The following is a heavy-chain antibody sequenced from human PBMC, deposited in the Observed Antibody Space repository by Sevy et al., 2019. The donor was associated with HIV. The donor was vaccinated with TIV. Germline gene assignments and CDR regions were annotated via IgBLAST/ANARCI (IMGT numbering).Heavy chain of an antibody. CDR2: ISSSSSTI. Sequence: GGSLRLSCAASGFTFSSYSMNWVRQAPGKGLEWVSYISSSSSTIYYAYSVKGRFTISRDNAKNSLYLQMNSLRDEDTAVYYCAREFPSYYYDSSGRSGWFDPWGQGTLVTVSS. J-gene: IGHJ5*02. CDR3: AREFPSYYYDSSGRSGWFDP. CDR1: GFTFSSYS. D-gene: IGHD3-22*01. V-gene: IGHV3-48*02.